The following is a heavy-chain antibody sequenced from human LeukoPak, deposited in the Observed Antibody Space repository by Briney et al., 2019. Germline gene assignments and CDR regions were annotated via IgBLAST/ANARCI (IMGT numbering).Heavy chain of an antibody. CDR1: GYTFTGYY. CDR3: ASTPDRRGYSGYDLGPLGY. V-gene: IGHV1-2*02. D-gene: IGHD5-12*01. Sequence: GASVKVSCKASGYTFTGYYMHWVRQAPGQGLEWMGWINPNSGGTNYAQKFQGRVTMTRDTSISTAYMELSRLRSDDTAVYYCASTPDRRGYSGYDLGPLGYWGQGTLVTVSS. J-gene: IGHJ4*02. CDR2: INPNSGGT.